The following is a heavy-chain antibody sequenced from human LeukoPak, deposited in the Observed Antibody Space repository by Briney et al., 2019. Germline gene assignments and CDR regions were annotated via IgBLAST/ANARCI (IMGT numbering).Heavy chain of an antibody. J-gene: IGHJ4*02. CDR2: IYYSGST. V-gene: IGHV4-59*12. D-gene: IGHD3-22*01. CDR1: GGSISGYF. Sequence: PSETLSLTCIVSGGSISGYFWSWIRQPPGKGLEWIGFIYYSGSTNYNPSLKSRVTISVDTSKNQFSLKLSSVTAADTAVYYCAREDYYDSGLLDYWGQGTLVTVSS. CDR3: AREDYYDSGLLDY.